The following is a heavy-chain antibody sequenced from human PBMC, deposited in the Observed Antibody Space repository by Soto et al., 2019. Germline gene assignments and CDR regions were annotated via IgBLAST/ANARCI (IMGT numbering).Heavy chain of an antibody. CDR1: GFTLSSYS. CDR3: ARSVAVAGLDY. CDR2: ISYDGNKK. Sequence: QVQLVESGGGVVQPGRSLRLSCAASGFTLSSYSMHWVRQAPGKGLEWVGVISYDGNKKYYRDSVKGRFSISRDTSNNTVHLQMNSRRPEDTAVYYCARSVAVAGLDYWGQGTLVTVSS. D-gene: IGHD6-19*01. V-gene: IGHV3-30-3*01. J-gene: IGHJ4*02.